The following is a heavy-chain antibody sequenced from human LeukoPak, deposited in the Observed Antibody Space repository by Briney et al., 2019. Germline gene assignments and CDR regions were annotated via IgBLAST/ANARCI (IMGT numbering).Heavy chain of an antibody. D-gene: IGHD3-10*01. CDR2: IYYSGSS. CDR3: ARHPSGRADS. V-gene: IGHV4-39*01. J-gene: IGHJ4*02. CDR1: GGPISTSTYY. Sequence: SETLSLTCSVSGGPISTSTYYWGWIRQPPGKGLEWTGTIYYSGSSYYNPSLKSRVTISVDTSKNQFSLKLNSVTAADTAVYYCARHPSGRADSWGQGTLVTVSS.